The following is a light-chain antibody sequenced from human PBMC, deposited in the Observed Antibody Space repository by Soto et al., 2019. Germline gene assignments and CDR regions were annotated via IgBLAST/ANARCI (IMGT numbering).Light chain of an antibody. CDR3: QQYDNSPIT. V-gene: IGKV3-20*01. Sequence: EIVLTQSPATLSLSPGERATLSCRASQSVSSSFLAWYQQKPGQAPRLLIYGASSRATGIPDRFSGSGSETDFTLTISRLEPEDFAVYYCQQYDNSPITFGQGTRLETK. J-gene: IGKJ5*01. CDR2: GAS. CDR1: QSVSSSF.